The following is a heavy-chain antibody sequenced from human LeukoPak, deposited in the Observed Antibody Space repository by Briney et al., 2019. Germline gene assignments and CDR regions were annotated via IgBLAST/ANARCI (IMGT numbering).Heavy chain of an antibody. D-gene: IGHD4-17*01. CDR1: GFTFNNYA. Sequence: GGSLRLSCAASGFTFNNYAMTWVRQAPGKGLEWVSYISSSGSTIYYADSVKGRFTISRDNAKNSLYLQMNSLRAEDTAVYYCARGGHYGPRDYWGQGTLVTVSS. CDR3: ARGGHYGPRDY. CDR2: ISSSGSTI. V-gene: IGHV3-48*04. J-gene: IGHJ4*02.